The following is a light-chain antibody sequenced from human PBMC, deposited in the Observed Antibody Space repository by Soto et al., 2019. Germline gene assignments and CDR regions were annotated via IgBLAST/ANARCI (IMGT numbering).Light chain of an antibody. J-gene: IGKJ1*01. CDR2: KAS. V-gene: IGKV1-5*03. Sequence: DLQRTQSPSTLSASVGDRVTITCRASQSISSWLAWYQQKPGKAPKLLIYKASSLESGVPSRFSGSGSGTEFTLTISSLQPDDFATYYCQQYNNYPWTFGQGTKVDIK. CDR1: QSISSW. CDR3: QQYNNYPWT.